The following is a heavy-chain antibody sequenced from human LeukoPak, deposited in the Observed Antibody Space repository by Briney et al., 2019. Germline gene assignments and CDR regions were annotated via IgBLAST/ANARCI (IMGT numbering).Heavy chain of an antibody. CDR3: ARGSITMIPPRDAADAFDI. J-gene: IGHJ3*02. V-gene: IGHV1-46*01. D-gene: IGHD3-22*01. CDR2: INPSGGST. Sequence: GASVKVSCKASGYTFTSYYMHWVRQAPGQGLEWMGIINPSGGSTSYAQKFQGRVTMTRDTSTSTVYMELSSLRSEDTAVYYCARGSITMIPPRDAADAFDIWGQGTMVTVSS. CDR1: GYTFTSYY.